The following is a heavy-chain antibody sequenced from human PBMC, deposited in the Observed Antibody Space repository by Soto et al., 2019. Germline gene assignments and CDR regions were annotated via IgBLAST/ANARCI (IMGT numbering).Heavy chain of an antibody. CDR2: IIPFFGTA. D-gene: IGHD4-17*01. Sequence: SVKVSCKASGCTFSTFGISWVRQAPGQGLEWMGGIIPFFGTARYSQKFEDRITITADESTNTVYMDLRSLTSEDTAIYYCAKSAPMDAGDKYYYDFWGQGALVTVSS. V-gene: IGHV1-69*13. J-gene: IGHJ4*02. CDR1: GCTFSTFG. CDR3: AKSAPMDAGDKYYYDF.